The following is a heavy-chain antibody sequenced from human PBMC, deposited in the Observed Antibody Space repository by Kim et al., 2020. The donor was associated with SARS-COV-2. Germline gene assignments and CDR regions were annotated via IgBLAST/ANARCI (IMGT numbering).Heavy chain of an antibody. CDR2: INHSGST. D-gene: IGHD2-2*01. J-gene: IGHJ4*02. CDR3: ARGWRVVPAACINKV. V-gene: IGHV4-34*01. Sequence: SETLSLTCAVYGGSFSGYYWSWIRQPPGKGLEWIGEINHSGSTNYNPSLKSRVTISVDTSKNQFSLKLSSVTAADTAVYYCARGWRVVPAACINKVWGQGTLVTVSS. CDR1: GGSFSGYY.